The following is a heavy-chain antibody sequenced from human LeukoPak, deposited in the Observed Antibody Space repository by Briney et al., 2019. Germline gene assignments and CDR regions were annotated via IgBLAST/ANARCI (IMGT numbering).Heavy chain of an antibody. CDR1: GYTFTGYY. D-gene: IGHD3-22*01. CDR3: ASHRGSYDSSGYSNWYFDL. CDR2: INPNSGGT. Sequence: GASVKVSCKASGYTFTGYYMHWVRQAPGQGLERMGWINPNSGGTNYAQKFQGRVTMTRDTSISTAYMELSRLRSDDTAVYYCASHRGSYDSSGYSNWYFDLWGRGTLVTVSS. V-gene: IGHV1-2*02. J-gene: IGHJ2*01.